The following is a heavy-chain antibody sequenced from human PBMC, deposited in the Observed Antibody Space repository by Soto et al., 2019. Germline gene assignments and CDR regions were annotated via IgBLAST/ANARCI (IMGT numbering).Heavy chain of an antibody. V-gene: IGHV5-51*01. J-gene: IGHJ3*02. Sequence: GGSLRLSCKGSGYSFTSYWIGWVRQMPGKGLEWMGIIYPGDSDTRYSPSFQGQVTISADKSISTAYLQWSSLKASDTAMYYCARRRDGYNDAFDIWGQGTMVTVSS. CDR1: GYSFTSYW. CDR3: ARRRDGYNDAFDI. D-gene: IGHD5-12*01. CDR2: IYPGDSDT.